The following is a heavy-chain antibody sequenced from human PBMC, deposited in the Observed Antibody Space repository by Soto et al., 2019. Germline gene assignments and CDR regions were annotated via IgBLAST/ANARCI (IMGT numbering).Heavy chain of an antibody. V-gene: IGHV3-11*01. CDR2: ISSSGSTI. J-gene: IGHJ3*02. CDR3: ARDHCSSTSCYVGRNAFDI. Sequence: GGSLRLSCAASGFTFSDYYMSWIRQAPGKGLEWVSYISSSGSTIYYADSVKGRFTISRDNAKNSLYLQMNSLRAEDTAVYYCARDHCSSTSCYVGRNAFDIWGQGTMVTVSS. CDR1: GFTFSDYY. D-gene: IGHD2-2*01.